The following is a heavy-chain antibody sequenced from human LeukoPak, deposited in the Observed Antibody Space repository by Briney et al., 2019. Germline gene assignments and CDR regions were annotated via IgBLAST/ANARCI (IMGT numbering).Heavy chain of an antibody. CDR1: GFTFSSYG. Sequence: GGSLRLSCAASGFTFSSYGMHWVRQAPGKGLEWVAVILSDGSKEFYTDSVKGRFTISRDNSKNTLYLRMNSLRAEDTAVYYCAREAPGSLIDYWGQGTLVTVSS. CDR3: AREAPGSLIDY. D-gene: IGHD6-13*01. CDR2: ILSDGSKE. J-gene: IGHJ4*02. V-gene: IGHV3-30*19.